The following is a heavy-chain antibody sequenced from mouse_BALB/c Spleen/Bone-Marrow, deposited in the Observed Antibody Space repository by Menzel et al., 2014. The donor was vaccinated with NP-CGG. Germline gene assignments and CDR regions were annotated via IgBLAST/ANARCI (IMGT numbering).Heavy chain of an antibody. CDR3: ARENPYGNYFDY. J-gene: IGHJ2*01. Sequence: EVKLVESGGGLVQPGGSLKLSCAASGFTFSSYGMSWVRQTPDKRLELVATINSDGGVTYYPDSVKGRFTISRDNAKNTLYPQMSSLKSEDTAMYYCARENPYGNYFDYWGQGATLTVSS. CDR2: INSDGGVT. V-gene: IGHV5-6-3*01. CDR1: GFTFSSYG. D-gene: IGHD2-1*01.